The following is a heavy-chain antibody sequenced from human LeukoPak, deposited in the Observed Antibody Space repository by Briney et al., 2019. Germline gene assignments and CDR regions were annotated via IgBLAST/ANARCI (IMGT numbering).Heavy chain of an antibody. CDR2: ISGSGATT. D-gene: IGHD4-23*01. CDR1: GFTFSSYA. CDR3: AGGLRWYPAIDY. J-gene: IGHJ4*02. V-gene: IGHV3-23*01. Sequence: PGGSLRLSCEASGFTFSSYAMNWVRQAPGKGLEWVSSISGSGATTSYAASVEGRFTISRDISKNTLYLQMNSLRAEDTAVYYCAGGLRWYPAIDYWGQGTLVTVSS.